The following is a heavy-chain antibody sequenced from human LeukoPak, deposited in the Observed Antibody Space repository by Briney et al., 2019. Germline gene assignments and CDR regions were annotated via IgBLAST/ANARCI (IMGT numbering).Heavy chain of an antibody. V-gene: IGHV3-21*01. CDR2: ISAYSDYK. D-gene: IGHD3-16*01. Sequence: GGSLMLICATCACTCTTYYWNCCGQAPGKGLEWLSLISAYSDYKFSADSVRGRLTISRDNTKNSLYLQMNSLRVDDTAVYFCVRGGRIFDDWGQGTLVTVSS. J-gene: IGHJ4*02. CDR3: VRGGRIFDD. CDR1: ACTCTTYY.